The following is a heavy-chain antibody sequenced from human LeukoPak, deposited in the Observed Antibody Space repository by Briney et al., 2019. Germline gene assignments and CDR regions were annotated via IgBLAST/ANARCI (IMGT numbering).Heavy chain of an antibody. J-gene: IGHJ4*02. D-gene: IGHD3-10*01. CDR2: IRYDGSNK. CDR1: GFTFSSYG. Sequence: GGSLRLSCAASGFTFSSYGMHWVRQAPGKGLEWVAFIRYDGSNKYYADSVKGRFTISRDNSKNTLYLQMNSLRAEDTAVYYRAKGSRFGELLSDYWGQGTLVTVSS. V-gene: IGHV3-30*02. CDR3: AKGSRFGELLSDY.